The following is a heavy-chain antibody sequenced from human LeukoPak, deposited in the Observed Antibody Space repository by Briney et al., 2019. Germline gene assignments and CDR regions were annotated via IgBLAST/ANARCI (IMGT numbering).Heavy chain of an antibody. V-gene: IGHV4-59*08. CDR3: ARLGCTNGVCYYYYYYMDV. D-gene: IGHD2-8*01. CDR2: IYYSGST. CDR1: GGFISSYY. J-gene: IGHJ6*03. Sequence: PSETLSLTCTVSGGFISSYYWSWIRQPPGKGLEWIGYIYYSGSTNYNPSLKSRVTISVDTSKNQFSLKLSSVTAADTAVYYCARLGCTNGVCYYYYYYMDVWGKGTTVTVSS.